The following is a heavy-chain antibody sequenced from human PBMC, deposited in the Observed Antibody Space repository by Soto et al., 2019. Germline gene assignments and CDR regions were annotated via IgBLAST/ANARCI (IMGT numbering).Heavy chain of an antibody. V-gene: IGHV1-58*01. J-gene: IGHJ6*02. Sequence: ASVKVSCKASGGTFSSSAVQWVRQARGQRLEWIGWIVVGSGNTNYAQKFQERVTITRDMSTSTAYMELSSLRSEDTAVYYCAADRGIAARPDYYYYYGMDVWGQGTTVTVSS. CDR2: IVVGSGNT. CDR1: GGTFSSSA. CDR3: AADRGIAARPDYYYYYGMDV. D-gene: IGHD6-6*01.